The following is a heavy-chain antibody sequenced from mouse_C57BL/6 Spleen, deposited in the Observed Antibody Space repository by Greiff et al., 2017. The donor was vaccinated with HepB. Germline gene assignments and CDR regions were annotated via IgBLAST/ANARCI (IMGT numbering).Heavy chain of an antibody. J-gene: IGHJ1*03. Sequence: QVTLKVCGPGILQPSQSLSLTCSFSGFSLSTFGMGVGWIRQPSGTGLEWLAHIWWADDKYYDPALKSRLTISKDTSKTQVFLTIANVDTADTATYYCARMEYYDPPSFDVWGTGTTVTVSS. V-gene: IGHV8-8*01. CDR3: ARMEYYDPPSFDV. D-gene: IGHD1-1*01. CDR2: IWWADDK. CDR1: GFSLSTFGMG.